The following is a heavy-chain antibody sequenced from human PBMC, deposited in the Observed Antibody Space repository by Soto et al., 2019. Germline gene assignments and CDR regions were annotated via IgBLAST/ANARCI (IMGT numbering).Heavy chain of an antibody. V-gene: IGHV3-30-3*01. CDR3: ARDLGAPRDY. Sequence: LRLSCAASGFTFSSYAMHWVRQAPGKGLEWVAVISYDGSNKYYADSVKGRFTISRDNSKNTLYLQMNSLRAEDTAVYYCARDLGAPRDYWGQGTLVTVSS. CDR1: GFTFSSYA. J-gene: IGHJ4*02. CDR2: ISYDGSNK. D-gene: IGHD1-26*01.